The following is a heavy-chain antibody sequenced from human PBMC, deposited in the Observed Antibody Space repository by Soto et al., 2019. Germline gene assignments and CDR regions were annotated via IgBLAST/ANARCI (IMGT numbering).Heavy chain of an antibody. CDR1: GGPISSGGYS. J-gene: IGHJ4*02. V-gene: IGHV4-61*08. CDR3: ARVQVAYYYDSSGPYYFDY. Sequence: SGTLCLPCVVSGGPISSGGYSWGWVRQPPGEGREWIGYTYYSGSTNYNPSPKSRVTISVDTSKNQFSLKLSSVTAADTAVYYCARVQVAYYYDSSGPYYFDYWGQGTLVTVSS. D-gene: IGHD3-22*01. CDR2: TYYSGST.